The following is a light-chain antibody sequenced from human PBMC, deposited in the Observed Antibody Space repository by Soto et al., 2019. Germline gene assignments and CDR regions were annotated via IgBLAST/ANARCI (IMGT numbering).Light chain of an antibody. Sequence: QSSLTQPASVSESPGQSIAISCTGTRSDVGAYNYVSWYQQHPGKAPKLMISEVTNRPSGVSDRFSGSKSGNTASLTISGLQAEDEADYYCSSFTSRFTFVFGTGTKVTVL. V-gene: IGLV2-14*01. CDR2: EVT. J-gene: IGLJ1*01. CDR3: SSFTSRFTFV. CDR1: RSDVGAYNY.